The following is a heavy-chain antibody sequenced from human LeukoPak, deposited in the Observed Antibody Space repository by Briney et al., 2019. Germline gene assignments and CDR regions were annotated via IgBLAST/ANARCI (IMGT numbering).Heavy chain of an antibody. D-gene: IGHD6-19*01. Sequence: GASVKVSCKASGYTFTGYYMHWVRQAPGQGLEWMGRINPNSGGTNYAQKFQGRVTMTRNTSISTAYTELSRLRSDDTAVYYCARDRNPGIAVAGMNYWGQGTLVTVSS. V-gene: IGHV1-2*06. CDR3: ARDRNPGIAVAGMNY. CDR1: GYTFTGYY. CDR2: INPNSGGT. J-gene: IGHJ4*02.